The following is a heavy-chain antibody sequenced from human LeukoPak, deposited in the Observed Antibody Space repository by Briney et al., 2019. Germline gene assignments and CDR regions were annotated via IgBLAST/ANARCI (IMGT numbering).Heavy chain of an antibody. D-gene: IGHD5-24*01. J-gene: IGHJ5*02. V-gene: IGHV3-33*01. CDR2: IRYDGTNK. Sequence: GGSLRLSCAASGFTFSSYGMHWVRQAPGKGLEWVAVIRYDGTNKYYADSVRGRFTISRDNSKNTLYLQMNSLRADDTAVYYCARVKVEMATIGWLDPWGQGTLVTVSS. CDR1: GFTFSSYG. CDR3: ARVKVEMATIGWLDP.